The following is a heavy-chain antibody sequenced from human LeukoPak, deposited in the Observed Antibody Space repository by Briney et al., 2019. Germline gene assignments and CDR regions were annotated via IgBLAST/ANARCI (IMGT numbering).Heavy chain of an antibody. CDR2: IYHSGST. CDR1: GYSISSGYC. V-gene: IGHV4-38-2*01. Sequence: SETLSLTCGVSGYSISSGYCWGWIRQPPGKGLEWIGSIYHSGSTYYNPSLKSRVTISVDTSKNQFSLKLSSVTAADTAVYYCARLIGYYDSSGYSEPNDYWGQGTLVTVSS. J-gene: IGHJ4*02. D-gene: IGHD3-22*01. CDR3: ARLIGYYDSSGYSEPNDY.